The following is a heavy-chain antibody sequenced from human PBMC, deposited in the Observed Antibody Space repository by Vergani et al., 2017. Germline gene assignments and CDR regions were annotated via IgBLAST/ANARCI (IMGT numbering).Heavy chain of an antibody. CDR1: GHIFTDQY. CDR2: ISPNSGGT. D-gene: IGHD3-22*01. V-gene: IGHV1-2*02. J-gene: IGHJ5*02. Sequence: QVQLVQSGAEVKKPGASVKVSCKASGHIFTDQYIHWVRQAPGQGLEYMGWISPNSGGTNYAQKFQGRVTMTRDTYISTDYMELSNLRSDDTDVYYCARGQGGYYDTTGYFNWVDPWGQGTLVTVSS. CDR3: ARGQGGYYDTTGYFNWVDP.